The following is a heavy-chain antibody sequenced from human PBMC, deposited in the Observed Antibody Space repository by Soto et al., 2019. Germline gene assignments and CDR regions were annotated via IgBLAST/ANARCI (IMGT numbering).Heavy chain of an antibody. V-gene: IGHV3-43*01. CDR2: ISWGGSPV. D-gene: IGHD1-1*01. J-gene: IGHJ4*02. Sequence: GGSLRLSCSASGFTFDDYSMHWVRQTPGKGLEWVSFISWGGSPVYYADSVKGRFTISEDNTKTSLYLQMNSLRVEDSGFYYCAKGVSPGTLAFDFRGQGTLVTVSS. CDR3: AKGVSPGTLAFDF. CDR1: GFTFDDYS.